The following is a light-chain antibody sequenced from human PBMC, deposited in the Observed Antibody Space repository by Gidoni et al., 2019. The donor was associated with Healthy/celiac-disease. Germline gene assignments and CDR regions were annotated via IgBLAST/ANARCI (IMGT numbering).Light chain of an antibody. CDR3: SSYTSSSTLL. V-gene: IGLV2-14*01. Sequence: QSALTQPAPVSGPPGQAITISCPGTSSDVGGYNYVSWYQKHPGKAPKLMIYEVSNRPSGVSNRFSGSKSGNTASLTISGLQAEDEADYYCSSYTSSSTLLFGTGTKVTVL. J-gene: IGLJ1*01. CDR2: EVS. CDR1: SSDVGGYNY.